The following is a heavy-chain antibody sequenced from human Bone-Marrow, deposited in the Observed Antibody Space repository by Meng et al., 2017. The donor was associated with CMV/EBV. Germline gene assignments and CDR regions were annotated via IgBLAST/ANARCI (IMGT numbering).Heavy chain of an antibody. D-gene: IGHD1-7*01. Sequence: GGSLRLSCAVSGLIFSKYNMNWVRQAPGKGLEGVSSITSNSGYIYYADSVKGRFTISRDNAKNSLYLQMDSLRAEDTAVYFCARDSAGRRELIRSTSPWAWGQGTLVTVSS. CDR1: GLIFSKYN. J-gene: IGHJ4*02. V-gene: IGHV3-21*01. CDR2: ITSNSGYI. CDR3: ARDSAGRRELIRSTSPWA.